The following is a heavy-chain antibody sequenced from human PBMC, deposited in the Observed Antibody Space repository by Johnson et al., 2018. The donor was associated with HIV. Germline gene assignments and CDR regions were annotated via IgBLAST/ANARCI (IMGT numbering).Heavy chain of an antibody. CDR3: ARACRDGYTCDAFDI. CDR1: GFTVSSNY. V-gene: IGHV3-66*01. J-gene: IGHJ3*02. Sequence: VQVLESGGGVVQPGRSLRLSCAASGFTVSSNYMSWVRQAPGKGLEWVSVLCSGGTTYYADSVKGRFTISRDNSKNTLFLQMNSLRAEDTAVFYCARACRDGYTCDAFDIWGQGTMVTVSS. D-gene: IGHD5-24*01. CDR2: LCSGGTT.